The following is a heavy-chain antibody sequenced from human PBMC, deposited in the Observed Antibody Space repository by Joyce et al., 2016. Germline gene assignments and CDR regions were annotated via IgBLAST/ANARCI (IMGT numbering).Heavy chain of an antibody. CDR2: IRHKVESDTT. CDR3: AQLGVGG. CDR1: GFPFSDHY. Sequence: EVQLVESGGGSVQPGGSLRLSGAASGFPFSDHYMDWVRQVPGRVLEGVGSIRHKVESDTTEYAASVKGRFTSSKDDAENSLYLQMNSLRIEDTAVYFCAQLGVGGWGQGVLVTVSS. J-gene: IGHJ4*02. D-gene: IGHD2-2*01. V-gene: IGHV3-72*01.